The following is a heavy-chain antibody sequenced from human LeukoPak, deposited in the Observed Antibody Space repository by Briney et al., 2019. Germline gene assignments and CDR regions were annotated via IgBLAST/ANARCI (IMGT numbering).Heavy chain of an antibody. Sequence: GGSLRLSCAASGFTFNSYATTWVRQAPGKGPEWVSSISGNGGSTYYTDSVKGRFTISRDNSKNTLYLQMNSLRAEDTAAYYCAKDLRVIVVTYYMDVWGKGTTVTVSS. D-gene: IGHD2-2*01. V-gene: IGHV3-23*01. CDR2: ISGNGGST. CDR3: AKDLRVIVVTYYMDV. J-gene: IGHJ6*03. CDR1: GFTFNSYA.